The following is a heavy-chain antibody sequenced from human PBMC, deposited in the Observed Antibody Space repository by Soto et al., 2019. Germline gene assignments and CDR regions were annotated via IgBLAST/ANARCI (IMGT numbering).Heavy chain of an antibody. J-gene: IGHJ4*02. D-gene: IGHD3-3*01. CDR3: AKLGSGYYTGLYFDY. Sequence: GGSLRLSCAASGFTFGDYWTSWVRQAPGKGLEWVAHIKKDGSENYYVDSVTGRFTVSRDNTKNSLYLQMNSLRAEDTAVYYCAKLGSGYYTGLYFDYWGQGTLVTVSS. CDR1: GFTFGDYW. CDR2: IKKDGSEN. V-gene: IGHV3-7*03.